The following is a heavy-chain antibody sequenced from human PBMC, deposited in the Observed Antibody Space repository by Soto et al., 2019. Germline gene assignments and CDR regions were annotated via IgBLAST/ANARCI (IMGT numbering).Heavy chain of an antibody. J-gene: IGHJ5*02. CDR3: ARDSYYYDSSGFDP. CDR2: ISAYNGNT. V-gene: IGHV1-18*04. CDR1: GYTFTSYG. D-gene: IGHD3-22*01. Sequence: GAAVKVSCKASGYTFTSYGISWVRQAPGQGLEWMGWISAYNGNTNYAQKLQGRVTMTTDTSTSTAYMELRSLRSDDTAVYYCARDSYYYDSSGFDPWGQGTLVTVSS.